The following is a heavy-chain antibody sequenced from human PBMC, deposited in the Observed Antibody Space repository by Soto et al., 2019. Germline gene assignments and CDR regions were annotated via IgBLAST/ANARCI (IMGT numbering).Heavy chain of an antibody. V-gene: IGHV1-69*13. CDR2: IIPIFGTA. Sequence: SVKVSCKASGGTFSSYAISWVRQAPGQGLEWMGGIIPIFGTANYAQKFQGRVTITADESTSTAYMELSSLRSEDTAVYYCARAYFTVTDYYYYYGMDVWGQGTTVTVSS. CDR1: GGTFSSYA. J-gene: IGHJ6*02. CDR3: ARAYFTVTDYYYYYGMDV. D-gene: IGHD4-17*01.